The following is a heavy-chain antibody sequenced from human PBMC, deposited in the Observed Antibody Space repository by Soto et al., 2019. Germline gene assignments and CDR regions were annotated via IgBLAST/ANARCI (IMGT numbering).Heavy chain of an antibody. D-gene: IGHD3-9*01. Sequence: PGGSLRLSCAASGFTFSSYAMHWVRQAPGKGLEWVAVISYDGSNKYYADSVKGRFTISRDNSKNTLYLQMNSLRAEDTAVYYCARDPALIGYFDWLFQSCFDYWGQGTLVTVSS. J-gene: IGHJ4*02. V-gene: IGHV3-30-3*01. CDR2: ISYDGSNK. CDR1: GFTFSSYA. CDR3: ARDPALIGYFDWLFQSCFDY.